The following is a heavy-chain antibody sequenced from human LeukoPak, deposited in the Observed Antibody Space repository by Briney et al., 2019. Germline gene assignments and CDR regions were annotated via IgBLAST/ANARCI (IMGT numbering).Heavy chain of an antibody. CDR1: GFSVSSTY. CDR2: ISGSGGTA. Sequence: GGSLRLSCAASGFSVSSTYMSWARQAPGKGLEWVSAISGSGGTAYYADSVKGRFTISRDNSKNTLYLQMNSLRAEDTAVYYCAKKGYYDGSGYYMYYFDHWGQGTLVTVSS. V-gene: IGHV3-23*01. D-gene: IGHD3-22*01. J-gene: IGHJ4*02. CDR3: AKKGYYDGSGYYMYYFDH.